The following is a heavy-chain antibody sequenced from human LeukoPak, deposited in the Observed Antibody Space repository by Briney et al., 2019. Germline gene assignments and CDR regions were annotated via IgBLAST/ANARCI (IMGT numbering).Heavy chain of an antibody. CDR1: GGSISSYY. V-gene: IGHV4-59*08. CDR3: ARQSTYYYDSSGYDWFDT. J-gene: IGHJ5*02. Sequence: PSETLSLTCTVSGGSISSYYWSWIRQPPGKGLEWIGYIYYSGSTNYNPSLKSRVTISVDTSKNQFSLKLSSVTAADTAVYYCARQSTYYYDSSGYDWFDTWGQGTLVTVSS. D-gene: IGHD3-22*01. CDR2: IYYSGST.